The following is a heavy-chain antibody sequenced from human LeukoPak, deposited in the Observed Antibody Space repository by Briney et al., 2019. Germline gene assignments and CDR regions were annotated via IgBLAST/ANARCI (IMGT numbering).Heavy chain of an antibody. D-gene: IGHD3-22*01. V-gene: IGHV3-23*01. Sequence: GGSLRLSCAASGFTFSSYAMSWVRQAPGKGLEWVSAISGSGGSTYYADSVKGRFTISRDNPKNTLYLQMNSLRAEDTAVYYCAKDLYYDSSGYLDYWGQGTLVTVSS. CDR1: GFTFSSYA. CDR2: ISGSGGST. CDR3: AKDLYYDSSGYLDY. J-gene: IGHJ4*02.